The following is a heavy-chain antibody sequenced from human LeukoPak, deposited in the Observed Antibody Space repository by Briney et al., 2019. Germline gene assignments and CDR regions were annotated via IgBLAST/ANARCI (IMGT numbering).Heavy chain of an antibody. CDR1: GGTFSSYA. V-gene: IGHV1-69*05. D-gene: IGHD4-23*01. Sequence: SVKVSCKASGGTFSSYAISWVRQAPGQGLEWMGGIIPIFGTANYAQKFQGRVTITTDESTSTAYMELSSLRSEDTAVYYCATNDYGGNFPLGYWGQGTLVTVSS. CDR2: IIPIFGTA. CDR3: ATNDYGGNFPLGY. J-gene: IGHJ4*02.